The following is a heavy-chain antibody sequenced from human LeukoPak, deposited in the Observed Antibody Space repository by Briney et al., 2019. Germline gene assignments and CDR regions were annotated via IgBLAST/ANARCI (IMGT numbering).Heavy chain of an antibody. CDR2: IKSKTDGGTT. CDR3: AKARAGYSSGWMPDY. J-gene: IGHJ4*02. V-gene: IGHV3-15*01. Sequence: GGSLRLSCAASGFTFSNAWMSWVRQAPGKGLEWVGRIKSKTDGGTTDYAAPVKGRFTISRDDSKNTLYLQMNSLKTEDTAVYYCAKARAGYSSGWMPDYWGQGTLVTVSS. D-gene: IGHD6-19*01. CDR1: GFTFSNAW.